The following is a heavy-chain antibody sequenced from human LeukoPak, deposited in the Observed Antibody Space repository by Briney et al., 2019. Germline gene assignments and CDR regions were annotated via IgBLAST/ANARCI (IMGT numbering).Heavy chain of an antibody. D-gene: IGHD4-17*01. J-gene: IGHJ6*02. CDR2: ISYDGSNK. V-gene: IGHV3-30-3*01. CDR3: AREDGDYGYYYYGMDV. Sequence: GGSLRLSCAASGFTFSSYAMSWVRQAPGKGLEWVAVISYDGSNKYYADSVKGRFTISRDNSKNTLYLQMNSLRAEDTAVYYCAREDGDYGYYYYGMDVWGQGTTVTVSS. CDR1: GFTFSSYA.